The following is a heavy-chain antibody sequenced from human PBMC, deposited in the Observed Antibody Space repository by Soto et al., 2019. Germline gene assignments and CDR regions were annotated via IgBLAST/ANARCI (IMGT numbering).Heavy chain of an antibody. V-gene: IGHV4-38-2*01. CDR3: ARGPHFYDSTGYQGGLQ. D-gene: IGHD3-22*01. Sequence: SETLSLTCAVSGYSISSGCFWAWIRQAPGKGLEGSGNIYHTGSAYYITSLKSRVTMSVDTSKNQFSLKLSSVTAAYTAIYFCARGPHFYDSTGYQGGLQWGQGILVTV. CDR2: IYHTGSA. J-gene: IGHJ4*02. CDR1: GYSISSGCF.